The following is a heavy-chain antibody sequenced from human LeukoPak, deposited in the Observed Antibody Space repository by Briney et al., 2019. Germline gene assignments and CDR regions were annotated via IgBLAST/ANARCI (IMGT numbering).Heavy chain of an antibody. Sequence: GGSLRLSCAASGFTFGSYWMSWVRQAPGKGLEWVADIKEDGSEKHYVDSMKGRFTISRDNAKNSLFLQMSSLRDEDTAVYYCARDSAKGGSKGIIGASDYWGQGTLVTVSS. CDR3: ARDSAKGGSKGIIGASDY. CDR1: GFTFGSYW. V-gene: IGHV3-7*01. CDR2: IKEDGSEK. J-gene: IGHJ4*02. D-gene: IGHD1-26*01.